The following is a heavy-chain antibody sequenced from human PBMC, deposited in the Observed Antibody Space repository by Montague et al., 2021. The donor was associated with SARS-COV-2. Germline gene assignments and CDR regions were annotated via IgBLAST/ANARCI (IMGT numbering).Heavy chain of an antibody. CDR3: GSGRAGDV. V-gene: IGHV4-59*08. J-gene: IGHJ6*02. Sequence: SETLSLTCTVYGGPLSPFYWSWLRQPPGKGLEWIGYIFYNGDTRYNPSLKSRLTFSVDTSKNQFSLELRSVTAADAGVYYCGSGRAGDVWGQGTTVTVSS. CDR1: GGPLSPFY. CDR2: IFYNGDT.